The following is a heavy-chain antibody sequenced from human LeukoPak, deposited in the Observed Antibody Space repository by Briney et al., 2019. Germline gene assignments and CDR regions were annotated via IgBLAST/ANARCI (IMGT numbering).Heavy chain of an antibody. CDR1: GGSISSCSYY. V-gene: IGHV4-61*02. D-gene: IGHD6-19*01. Sequence: SQTLSLTCTVSGGSISSCSYYWSWIRQPAGKGLEWIGRIYTSGSTNYNPSLKSRVTISVDTSKNLFSLKLYSVTAADTAVYYCARGDSSGWETHAFDIWGQGTMVTVSS. CDR3: ARGDSSGWETHAFDI. CDR2: IYTSGST. J-gene: IGHJ3*02.